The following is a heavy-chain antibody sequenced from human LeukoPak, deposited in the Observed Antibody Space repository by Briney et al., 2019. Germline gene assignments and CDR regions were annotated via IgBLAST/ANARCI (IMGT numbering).Heavy chain of an antibody. CDR1: GFTFSNYA. V-gene: IGHV3-30-3*01. CDR2: ISHDGSNK. J-gene: IGHJ4*02. Sequence: PGRSLRLSCAASGFTFSNYAMHWVRQAPGKGLEWVAVISHDGSNKYHADSVEGRFTISRDNSKNTLYLQMNSLRAEDTAVYYCAKDRDTMVRGADYWGQGTLVTVSS. CDR3: AKDRDTMVRGADY. D-gene: IGHD3-10*01.